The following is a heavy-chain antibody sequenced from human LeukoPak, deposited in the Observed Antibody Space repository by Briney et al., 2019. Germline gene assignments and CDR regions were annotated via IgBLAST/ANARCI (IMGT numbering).Heavy chain of an antibody. CDR3: ARSPGPGTLDN. D-gene: IGHD6-13*01. CDR2: IWYDGSNK. V-gene: IGHV3-33*01. Sequence: PGGSLRLSCAASGFTFSSYGMHWVRQAPGKGLEWVAVIWYDGSNKYYADSVKGRFTISRDNAKNSLYLQMNSLRVEDTAVYYCARSPGPGTLDNWGQGTLVTVSS. J-gene: IGHJ4*02. CDR1: GFTFSSYG.